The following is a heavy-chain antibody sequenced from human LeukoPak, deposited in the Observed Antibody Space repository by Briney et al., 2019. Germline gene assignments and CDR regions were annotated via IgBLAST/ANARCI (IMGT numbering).Heavy chain of an antibody. Sequence: GGSLRLSCVGFGFTFSNYNLNWVCQAPGKGLEWVSSISRSGGSTYYAESVKGRLTISRDNAESSVYLQVNSLRVEDTAVYYCVRGDKRDYWGQGTLVTVSS. D-gene: IGHD5-24*01. CDR2: ISRSGGST. V-gene: IGHV3-21*01. CDR3: VRGDKRDY. CDR1: GFTFSNYN. J-gene: IGHJ4*02.